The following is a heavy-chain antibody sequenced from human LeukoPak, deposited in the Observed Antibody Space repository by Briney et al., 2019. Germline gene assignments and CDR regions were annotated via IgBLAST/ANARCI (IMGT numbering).Heavy chain of an antibody. V-gene: IGHV4-39*07. J-gene: IGHJ5*02. CDR1: GGSISSSSYY. D-gene: IGHD6-13*01. Sequence: PSETLSLTCTVSGGSISSSSYYWGWIRQPPGKGLEWIGSIYYSGSTYYNPSLKSRVTISVDTSKNQFSLKLSSVTAADTAVYYCARAHIAAAGDSDWFDPWGQGTLVTVSS. CDR2: IYYSGST. CDR3: ARAHIAAAGDSDWFDP.